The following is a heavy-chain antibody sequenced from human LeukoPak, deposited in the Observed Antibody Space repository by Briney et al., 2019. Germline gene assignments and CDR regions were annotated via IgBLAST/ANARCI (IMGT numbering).Heavy chain of an antibody. CDR2: MYSGGST. CDR3: AREESSPYRGYYYGMDV. J-gene: IGHJ6*02. Sequence: GGSLRLSCAASGFTVSSNYISWVRQPPGKGLEGFSAMYSGGSTYYADSVKGRLIISRDNPKNTLYLQMNSLRAEDTAVYYCAREESSPYRGYYYGMDVWGQGTTVTVSS. D-gene: IGHD5-12*01. CDR1: GFTVSSNY. V-gene: IGHV3-66*01.